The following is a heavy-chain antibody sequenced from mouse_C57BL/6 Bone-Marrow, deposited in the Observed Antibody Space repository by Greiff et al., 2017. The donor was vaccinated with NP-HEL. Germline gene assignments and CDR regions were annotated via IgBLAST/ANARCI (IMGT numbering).Heavy chain of an antibody. CDR2: IRSKSNNYAT. CDR3: VRQGYYGNHFDY. Sequence: EVQLVESGGGLVQPKGSLKLSCAASGFSFNTYAMNWVRQAPGKGLEWVAGIRSKSNNYATYYADSVKDRFTISRDDSESMLYLQMNNLKTEDTAMYYCVRQGYYGNHFDYWGQGTTLTVSS. CDR1: GFSFNTYA. V-gene: IGHV10-1*01. D-gene: IGHD2-1*01. J-gene: IGHJ2*01.